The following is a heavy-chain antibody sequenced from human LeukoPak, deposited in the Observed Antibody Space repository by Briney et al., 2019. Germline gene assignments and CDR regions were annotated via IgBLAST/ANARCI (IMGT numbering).Heavy chain of an antibody. CDR1: GYSISSGYY. J-gene: IGHJ6*03. V-gene: IGHV4-38-2*02. Sequence: PSETLSLTCTVSGYSISSGYYWGWIRQPPGKGLERIGSIYHSGSTYYNPSLKSRVTISVDTSKNQFSLKLSSVTAADTAVYYCAREYSPKQWLVHHYYYYYMDVWGKGTTVTVSS. CDR3: AREYSPKQWLVHHYYYYYMDV. D-gene: IGHD6-19*01. CDR2: IYHSGST.